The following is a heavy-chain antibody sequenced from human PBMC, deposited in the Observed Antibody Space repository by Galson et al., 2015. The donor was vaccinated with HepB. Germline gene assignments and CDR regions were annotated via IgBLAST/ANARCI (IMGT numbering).Heavy chain of an antibody. Sequence: SVKVSCKASGGTFSSYAISWVRQAPGQGLEWMGGIIPIFGTANYAQKFQGRVTITADKSTSTAYMELSSLRSEDTAVYYCARLTEGYDEFDYWGQGTLVTVSS. CDR1: GGTFSSYA. D-gene: IGHD3-22*01. CDR3: ARLTEGYDEFDY. CDR2: IIPIFGTA. V-gene: IGHV1-69*06. J-gene: IGHJ4*02.